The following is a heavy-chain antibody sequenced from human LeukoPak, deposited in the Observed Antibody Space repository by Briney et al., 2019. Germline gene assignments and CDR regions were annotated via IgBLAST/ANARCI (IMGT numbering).Heavy chain of an antibody. V-gene: IGHV3-48*01. CDR2: ISSTSSTI. J-gene: IGHJ6*02. CDR3: ARDPPHGMDV. CDR1: GSTFANYN. Sequence: GGSLRLSCAASGSTFANYNFNWVRQAPGKGLEWVSYISSTSSTIYYADSMKGRFTISRDNAKNSLYLQMNSLRAEDTAVYYCARDPPHGMDVWGQGTTVTVSS.